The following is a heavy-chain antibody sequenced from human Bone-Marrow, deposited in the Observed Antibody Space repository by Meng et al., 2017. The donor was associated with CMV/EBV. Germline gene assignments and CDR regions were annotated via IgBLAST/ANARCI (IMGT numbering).Heavy chain of an antibody. CDR2: IYYSGST. J-gene: IGHJ6*01. Sequence: SETLSLTCTVSGGSISSYYWSWIRQPPGKGLEWIGYIYYSGSTNYNPSLKSRVTISVDTSKNQFSLKLSSVTAADTAVYYCARGGGYYNYYYYGMDVWGQGTTVTVYS. D-gene: IGHD3-22*01. CDR1: GGSISSYY. CDR3: ARGGGYYNYYYYGMDV. V-gene: IGHV4-59*01.